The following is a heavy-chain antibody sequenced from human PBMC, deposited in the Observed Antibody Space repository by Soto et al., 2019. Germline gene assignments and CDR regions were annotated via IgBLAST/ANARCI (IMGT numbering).Heavy chain of an antibody. J-gene: IGHJ3*02. V-gene: IGHV1-58*01. Sequence: SVKVSCKASGFTFTSSAVQWVRQARGQRLEWIGWIVVGSGNTNYAQKFQERVTITRDMSTSTAYMELSSLRSEDTAVYYCAAIAPPHYYDSSGSDAFDIWGQGTMVTV. CDR3: AAIAPPHYYDSSGSDAFDI. CDR2: IVVGSGNT. D-gene: IGHD3-22*01. CDR1: GFTFTSSA.